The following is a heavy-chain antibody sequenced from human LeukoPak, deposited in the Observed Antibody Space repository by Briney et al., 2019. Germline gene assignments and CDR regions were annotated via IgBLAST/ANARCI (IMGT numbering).Heavy chain of an antibody. J-gene: IGHJ4*02. CDR1: GGSISSGSYY. V-gene: IGHV4-61*02. CDR2: IYTSGST. CDR3: ARITTVVTHFDY. Sequence: TLSLTCTVSGGSISSGSYYWSWIRQPAGKGLEWIGRIYTSGSTNYNPSLKSRVTISVDTSKNQFSLKLSSVTAADTAVYYCARITTVVTHFDYWGQGTLVTVSS. D-gene: IGHD4-23*01.